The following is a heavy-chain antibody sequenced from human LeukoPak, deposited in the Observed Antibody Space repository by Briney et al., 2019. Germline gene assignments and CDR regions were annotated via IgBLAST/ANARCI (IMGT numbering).Heavy chain of an antibody. D-gene: IGHD3-22*01. CDR3: ARGEEVTYYNDSNQHDP. CDR2: MNPNSGNT. J-gene: IGHJ5*02. V-gene: IGHV1-8*01. Sequence: WMNPNSGNTGYAQKFQGRVTMTRNTSISTAYMELSSLRSEDTAVYYCARGEEVTYYNDSNQHDPWGQGTRVTVTS.